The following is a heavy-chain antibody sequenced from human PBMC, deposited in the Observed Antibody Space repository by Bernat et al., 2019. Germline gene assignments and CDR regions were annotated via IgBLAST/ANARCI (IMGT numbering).Heavy chain of an antibody. V-gene: IGHV1-18*01. D-gene: IGHD3-10*01. J-gene: IGHJ4*02. CDR1: GYTFTSYG. CDR2: ISAYNGNT. Sequence: QVQLVQSGAEVKKPGASVKVSCKASGYTFTSYGISWVRQAPGQGLEWMGWISAYNGNTNYAQKLQGRVTTTTDTSTSTAYMELRSLRSDDTAVYYCARDLGGITMVQRAPRFDYWGQGTLVTVSS. CDR3: ARDLGGITMVQRAPRFDY.